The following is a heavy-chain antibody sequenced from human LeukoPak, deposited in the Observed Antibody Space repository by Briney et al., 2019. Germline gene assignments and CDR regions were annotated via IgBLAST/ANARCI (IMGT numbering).Heavy chain of an antibody. V-gene: IGHV4-38-2*02. CDR2: TYHSGST. D-gene: IGHD6-19*01. CDR3: ARDNSPWLARD. J-gene: IGHJ4*02. Sequence: SETLSLTCAVSGYSISSGYYWGWIRQPPGKGLEWIGSTYHSGSTYYNPSLKSRVTISVDTSKNQFSLKLSSVTAADTAVYYCARDNSPWLARDWGQGTLVTVSS. CDR1: GYSISSGYY.